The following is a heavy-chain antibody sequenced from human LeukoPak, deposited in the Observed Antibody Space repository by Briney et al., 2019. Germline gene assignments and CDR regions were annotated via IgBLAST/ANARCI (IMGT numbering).Heavy chain of an antibody. CDR1: GFTFSSYE. Sequence: PGGSLRLSCAASGFTFSSYEMNWVRQAPGKGLEWVSYISSSGSTIYYADSVKGRFTISRDNAKNSLYLQMSSLRAEDTAVYYCAKYRLIWLPAPVFEYWGQGTLVTVSS. D-gene: IGHD5-12*01. CDR2: ISSSGSTI. J-gene: IGHJ4*02. V-gene: IGHV3-48*03. CDR3: AKYRLIWLPAPVFEY.